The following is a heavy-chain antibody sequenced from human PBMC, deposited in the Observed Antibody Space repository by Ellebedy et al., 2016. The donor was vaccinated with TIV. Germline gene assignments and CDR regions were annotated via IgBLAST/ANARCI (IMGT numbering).Heavy chain of an antibody. Sequence: GESLKISCAASGFTLSSYWMSWVRQAPGKGLEWVANINQDGSETYYVDSVPGRFSLSRDNAKNSLSLQLPSLRAEDTAVYYCARAVGGSSSLWGQGTLVTVSS. CDR3: ARAVGGSSSL. J-gene: IGHJ4*02. CDR2: INQDGSET. D-gene: IGHD6-13*01. V-gene: IGHV3-7*03. CDR1: GFTLSSYW.